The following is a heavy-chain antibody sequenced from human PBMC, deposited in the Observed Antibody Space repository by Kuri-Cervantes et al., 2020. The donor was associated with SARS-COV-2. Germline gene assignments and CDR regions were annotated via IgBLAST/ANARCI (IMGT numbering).Heavy chain of an antibody. CDR3: ARDLVDSSGYSGLGY. D-gene: IGHD3-22*01. CDR2: IYSDGST. J-gene: IGHJ4*02. V-gene: IGHV3-53*01. Sequence: GGSLRLSCAASGFIFRNAWMSWVRQAPGKGLEWVSIIYSDGSTYYADSVKGRFTISRDNSKNTLYLQMNSLRAEDTAVYYCARDLVDSSGYSGLGYWGQGTLVTVSS. CDR1: GFIFRNAW.